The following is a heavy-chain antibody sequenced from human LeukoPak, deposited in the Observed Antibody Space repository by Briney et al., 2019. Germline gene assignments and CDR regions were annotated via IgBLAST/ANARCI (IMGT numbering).Heavy chain of an antibody. J-gene: IGHJ1*01. CDR2: INHSGST. Sequence: GSLRLSCAASGFTFSVFWMSWVRQAPGKGLEWIGEINHSGSTNYNPSLKSRVTISVDTSKNQFSLKLSSVTTADTAVYYCARGPLRYGSGSSLGAEYFQHWGQGTLVTVSS. V-gene: IGHV4-34*01. D-gene: IGHD3-10*01. CDR1: GFTFSVFW. CDR3: ARGPLRYGSGSSLGAEYFQH.